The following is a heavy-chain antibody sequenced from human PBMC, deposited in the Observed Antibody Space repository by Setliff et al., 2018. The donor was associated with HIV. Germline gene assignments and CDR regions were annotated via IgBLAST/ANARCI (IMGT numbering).Heavy chain of an antibody. V-gene: IGHV3-23*01. J-gene: IGHJ6*02. CDR3: AKPLTQWGVSPYHYAVDV. Sequence: GGSLRLSCAASGFTFTNYAMNWVRQAPGKGLEWVSSISGSGDSTYYADFVEGRFTISRDNSENTLYLQMNSLRAEDTAVYYCAKPLTQWGVSPYHYAVDVWGQGTTVTVSS. CDR2: ISGSGDST. CDR1: GFTFTNYA. D-gene: IGHD1-26*01.